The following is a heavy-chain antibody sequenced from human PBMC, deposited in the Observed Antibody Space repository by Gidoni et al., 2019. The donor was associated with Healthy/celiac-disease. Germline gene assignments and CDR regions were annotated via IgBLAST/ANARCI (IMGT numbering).Heavy chain of an antibody. CDR3: ARAFYYGVYGMDV. V-gene: IGHV3-66*02. CDR1: GFTVSSNY. D-gene: IGHD1-26*01. J-gene: IGHJ6*02. Sequence: EVQLVESGGGLVQPGGSLRLSCAASGFTVSSNYMSWFRQAPGKGLAGVSVIYSGGSTYYADSVKGRFTISRDNSKNTLYLQMNSLRAEDTAVYYCARAFYYGVYGMDVLGQGTTVTVSS. CDR2: IYSGGST.